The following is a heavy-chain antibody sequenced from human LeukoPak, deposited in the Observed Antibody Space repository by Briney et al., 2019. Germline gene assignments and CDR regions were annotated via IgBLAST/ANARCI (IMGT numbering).Heavy chain of an antibody. CDR3: AKDVGSSPFFDY. CDR1: GFTFSSYA. CDR2: IDGGGGST. D-gene: IGHD6-13*01. V-gene: IGHV3-23*01. J-gene: IGHJ4*02. Sequence: PGGSLTLSCAASGFTFSSYAMSWVRQAPGKGVDWVSTIDGGGGSTHYEDSVKGRFTISRDNSKSTLFLQMNSLRAEDTAVYYCAKDVGSSPFFDYWGQGTLVTASS.